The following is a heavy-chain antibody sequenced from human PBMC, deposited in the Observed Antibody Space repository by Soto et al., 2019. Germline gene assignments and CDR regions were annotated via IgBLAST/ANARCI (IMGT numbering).Heavy chain of an antibody. J-gene: IGHJ5*02. D-gene: IGHD1-26*01. CDR2: IKSLTDGGAR. CDR1: RLSFSKVT. CDR3: TAESSDSGLDP. Sequence: GGSLRLSCEGSRLSFSKVTMNWVRQAPGRGLEWVGRIKSLTDGGARDYAAPVKGRFAISRDDSKERLYLYMNDLRSEDTAMYFCTAESSDSGLDPWGQGTQVTVFS. V-gene: IGHV3-15*01.